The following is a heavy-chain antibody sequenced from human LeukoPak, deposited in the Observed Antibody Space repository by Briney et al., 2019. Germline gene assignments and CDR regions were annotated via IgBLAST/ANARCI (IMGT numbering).Heavy chain of an antibody. J-gene: IGHJ4*02. V-gene: IGHV3-30*04. D-gene: IGHD5-18*01. Sequence: GGSLRLSCAASGFTFSSYAMHWVRQAPGKGLEWVAVISYDGSNKYYADSVKGRFTISRDNSKNTLYLQMNSLRAEDTAVYYCARATALVDYWGQGTLVTDSS. CDR2: ISYDGSNK. CDR3: ARATALVDY. CDR1: GFTFSSYA.